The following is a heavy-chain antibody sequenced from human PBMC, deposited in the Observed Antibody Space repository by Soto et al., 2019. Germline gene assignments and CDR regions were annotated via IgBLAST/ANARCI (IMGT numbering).Heavy chain of an antibody. Sequence: GGSLRLSCAASGFTLSSYWMHWVRQAPGKGLVWVSRINSDGSSTSYADSVKGRFTISRDNAKNTLYLQMNSLRAEDTAVYYCARAPGYYYYGMDVWGQGTTVTVSS. J-gene: IGHJ6*02. V-gene: IGHV3-74*01. CDR3: ARAPGYYYYGMDV. CDR1: GFTLSSYW. CDR2: INSDGSST.